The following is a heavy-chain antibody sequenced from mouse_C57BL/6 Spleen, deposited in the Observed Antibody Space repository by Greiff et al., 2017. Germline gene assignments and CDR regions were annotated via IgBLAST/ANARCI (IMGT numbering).Heavy chain of an antibody. D-gene: IGHD2-4*01. J-gene: IGHJ3*01. CDR3: ASSRAYDYDEGFAY. CDR1: GYTFTSYW. V-gene: IGHV1-74*01. CDR2: IHPSDSDT. Sequence: VQLQQPGAELVKPGASVKVSCKASGYTFTSYWMHWVKQRPGQGLEWIGRIHPSDSDTNYNQKFKGKATLTVDKSSSTAYMQLSSLTSEDSAVYYCASSRAYDYDEGFAYWGQGTLVTVSA.